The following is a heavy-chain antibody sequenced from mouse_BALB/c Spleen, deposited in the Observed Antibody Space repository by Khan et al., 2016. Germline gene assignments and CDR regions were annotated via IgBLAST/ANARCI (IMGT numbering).Heavy chain of an antibody. Sequence: EVQLQESGPGLVKPSQSLSLTCTVTGYSITSDYAWNWIRQFPGKKLEWMGYISYSGSTSYNPSLKSRISFTRDKSKNQFFLKLNSVTTEDTATYYCARTPTAYYTMDYWGQGTSVTVSS. CDR2: ISYSGST. J-gene: IGHJ4*01. CDR3: ARTPTAYYTMDY. V-gene: IGHV3-2*02. D-gene: IGHD1-2*01. CDR1: GYSITSDYA.